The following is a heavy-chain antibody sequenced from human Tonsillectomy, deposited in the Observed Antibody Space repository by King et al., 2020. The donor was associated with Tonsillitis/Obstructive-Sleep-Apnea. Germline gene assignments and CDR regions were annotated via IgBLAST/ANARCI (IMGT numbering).Heavy chain of an antibody. J-gene: IGHJ6*02. Sequence: VQLVESGAEVKKPGESLRISCKGSGYSFTSYWISWVRQMPGKGLEWMGRIDPSDSYTNYSPSFQGHVTISADKSISTAYLQWSSLKASETAKYYCARLGYFSSISCYTIGLSEDYYYYGMDVWGQGNTVTVSS. CDR3: ARLGYFSSISCYTIGLSEDYYYYGMDV. D-gene: IGHD2-2*02. V-gene: IGHV5-10-1*03. CDR1: GYSFTSYW. CDR2: IDPSDSYT.